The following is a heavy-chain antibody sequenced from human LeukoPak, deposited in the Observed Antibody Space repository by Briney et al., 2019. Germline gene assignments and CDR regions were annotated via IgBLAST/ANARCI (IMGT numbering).Heavy chain of an antibody. Sequence: SETLSLTCAVYGGSFSGYYWSWIRQPPGKGLEWIWEINHSGSTNYNPSLKSRVTISVDTSKNQLSLKLRSVTAADTAVYYCARQDSGTYLNPLDIWGQGTVVTVS. J-gene: IGHJ3*02. CDR2: INHSGST. CDR3: ARQDSGTYLNPLDI. V-gene: IGHV4-34*01. D-gene: IGHD1-26*01. CDR1: GGSFSGYY.